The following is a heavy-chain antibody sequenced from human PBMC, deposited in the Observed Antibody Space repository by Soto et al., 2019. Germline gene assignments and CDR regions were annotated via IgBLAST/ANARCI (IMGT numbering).Heavy chain of an antibody. CDR3: AREPSWSGYFEF. CDR1: GGSISNYF. CDR2: IYYNGST. Sequence: QVQLQESGPGLVKPSETLSLTCTVSGGSISNYFWSWMRQPPGKGLEWVGFIYYNGSTQYNPSLKSRVPMSVDTSKNQFSLKLNSVTAADTAVYYCAREPSWSGYFEFWGQGALVTVSS. V-gene: IGHV4-59*01. D-gene: IGHD3-3*01. J-gene: IGHJ4*02.